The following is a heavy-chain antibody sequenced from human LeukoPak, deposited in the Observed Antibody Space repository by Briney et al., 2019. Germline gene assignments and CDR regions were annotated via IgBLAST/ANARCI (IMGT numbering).Heavy chain of an antibody. V-gene: IGHV3-23*01. Sequence: GGSLRLSCAASGFTFSNYAMSWVRQAPGKGLEWVSAISGSGGSTYYADSVKGRFTISRDNSKNTLYLQMNSLRAEDTAVYYCARDRAYSSSWYNWFDPWGQGTLVTVSS. CDR3: ARDRAYSSSWYNWFDP. CDR2: ISGSGGST. J-gene: IGHJ5*02. D-gene: IGHD6-13*01. CDR1: GFTFSNYA.